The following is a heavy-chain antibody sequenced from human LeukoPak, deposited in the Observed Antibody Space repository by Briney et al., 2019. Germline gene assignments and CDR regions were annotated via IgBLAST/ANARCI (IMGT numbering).Heavy chain of an antibody. CDR1: GGSISSDSFY. CDR3: ARGTSY. V-gene: IGHV4-61*02. J-gene: IGHJ4*02. CDR2: IFSSGST. Sequence: SETLSLTCTVSGGSISSDSFYWSWIRQPAGKGLEWIGRIFSSGSTNYNPSLKSRVTISIDTSKKQFSLKLSSVPAADTAVYYCARGTSYWGQGTLVTVSS.